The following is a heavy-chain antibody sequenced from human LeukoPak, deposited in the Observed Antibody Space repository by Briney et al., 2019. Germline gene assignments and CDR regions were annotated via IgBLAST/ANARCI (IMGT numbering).Heavy chain of an antibody. CDR3: ARQPYSSSTPFDY. CDR1: GGSIRSSYYY. CDR2: IYYSGST. J-gene: IGHJ4*02. Sequence: PSETLSLTCTVSGGSIRSSYYYWGWIRQPPGKGLEWIGSIYYSGSTYYNPSLKSRVTISVDTSKNQFSLKLSSVTAADTAVYYCARQPYSSSTPFDYWGQGTLVTVSS. V-gene: IGHV4-39*01. D-gene: IGHD6-6*01.